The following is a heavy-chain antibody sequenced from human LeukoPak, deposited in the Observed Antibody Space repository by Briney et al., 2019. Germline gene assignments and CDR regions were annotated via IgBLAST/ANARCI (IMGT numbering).Heavy chain of an antibody. CDR2: INHSGST. Sequence: SETLSLTCAVYGGSFSGYYWSWIRQPPGKGLEWIGEINHSGSTNYDPSLKSRVTISVDTSKNQFSLKLSSVTAADTAVYYCARGPGYYGSGSYDYWGRGTLVTVSS. D-gene: IGHD3-10*01. CDR3: ARGPGYYGSGSYDY. V-gene: IGHV4-34*01. CDR1: GGSFSGYY. J-gene: IGHJ4*02.